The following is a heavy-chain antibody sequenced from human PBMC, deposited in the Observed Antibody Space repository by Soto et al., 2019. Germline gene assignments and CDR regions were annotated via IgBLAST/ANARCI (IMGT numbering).Heavy chain of an antibody. V-gene: IGHV1-2*02. CDR2: INPNSGGT. J-gene: IGHJ5*02. Sequence: ASVKVSCKASGYTITDNYLHCVRQAPGQGLEWMGWINPNSGGTNYAQKFQGRVTMTRDTSISTAYMELSRLRSDDTAVFYCARAPKVYGSSLATWGQGTPVTVSS. CDR3: ARAPKVYGSSLAT. D-gene: IGHD6-19*01. CDR1: GYTITDNY.